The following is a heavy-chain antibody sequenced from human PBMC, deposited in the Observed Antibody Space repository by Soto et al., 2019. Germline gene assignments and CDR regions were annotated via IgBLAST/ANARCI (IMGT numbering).Heavy chain of an antibody. CDR1: GGTFSSYA. Sequence: SVKVSCKASGGTFSSYAISWVRQAPGQGLEWMGGIIPIFGTANYAQKFQGRVTITADESTSTAYMELSSLRSEDTAVYYCARDQDYDSSGYFSAHAFDIWGQGTMVTVSS. CDR3: ARDQDYDSSGYFSAHAFDI. CDR2: IIPIFGTA. V-gene: IGHV1-69*13. J-gene: IGHJ3*02. D-gene: IGHD3-22*01.